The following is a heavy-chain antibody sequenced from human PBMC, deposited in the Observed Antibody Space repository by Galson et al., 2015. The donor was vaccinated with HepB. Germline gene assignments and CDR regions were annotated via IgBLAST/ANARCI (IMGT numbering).Heavy chain of an antibody. J-gene: IGHJ4*02. Sequence: SVKVSCKASGYSFSTFYMHWVRQAPGQGLEWMGIINPSDGVTTYARGFQGRLTMTRDTTTDTVYVDLSSLRSEDTAVYYCARELTTRHFGDYWGQGTLVTVSS. D-gene: IGHD4-17*01. CDR3: ARELTTRHFGDY. V-gene: IGHV1-46*01. CDR1: GYSFSTFY. CDR2: INPSDGVT.